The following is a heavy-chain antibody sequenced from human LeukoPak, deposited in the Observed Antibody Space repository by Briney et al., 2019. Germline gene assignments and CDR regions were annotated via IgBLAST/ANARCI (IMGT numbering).Heavy chain of an antibody. D-gene: IGHD1-26*01. Sequence: GGSLRLSCAASGFTFSSYWMSWVRQAPGKGLEWVANIKQDGSEKYYVDSVKGRFTISRDNAKNSLYLQMNSLRAEDTAVYYCARAVEIVGATMNDYWGQGTLVTVSS. CDR3: ARAVEIVGATMNDY. J-gene: IGHJ4*02. CDR2: IKQDGSEK. V-gene: IGHV3-7*01. CDR1: GFTFSSYW.